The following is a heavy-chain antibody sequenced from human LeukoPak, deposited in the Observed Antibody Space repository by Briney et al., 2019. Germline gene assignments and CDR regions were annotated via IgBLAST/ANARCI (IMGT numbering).Heavy chain of an antibody. CDR1: GFTFSSYW. CDR3: ARSGWPYYFDY. CDR2: IHSDGSST. Sequence: GGSLRLPCAASGFTFSSYWMHWVRQAPGKGLVWVSRIHSDGSSTSYADSVRGRFTISRDDAKSTLYLQMNSLRAEDTAVYYCARSGWPYYFDYWGQGTLVTVSS. J-gene: IGHJ4*02. D-gene: IGHD3-22*01. V-gene: IGHV3-74*01.